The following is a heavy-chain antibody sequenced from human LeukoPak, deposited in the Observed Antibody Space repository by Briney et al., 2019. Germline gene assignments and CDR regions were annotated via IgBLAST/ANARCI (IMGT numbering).Heavy chain of an antibody. J-gene: IGHJ4*02. CDR1: GYTFTGYN. CDR3: ARDGHFDY. Sequence: ASVKVSCKSSGYTFTGYNMQWLRQPPGQGLEWMGWINPNSGGTNYAQKFQGRVTMTRDTSISTAYMELSRLRSDDTAVYYCARDGHFDYWGQGTLVTVSS. V-gene: IGHV1-2*02. CDR2: INPNSGGT.